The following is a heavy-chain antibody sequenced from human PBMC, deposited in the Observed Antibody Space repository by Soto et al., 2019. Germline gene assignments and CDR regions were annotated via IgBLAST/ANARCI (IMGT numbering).Heavy chain of an antibody. CDR2: ILSLESHK. J-gene: IGHJ4*02. V-gene: IGHV3-21*04. CDR1: GFTFISYS. D-gene: IGHD3-16*01. Sequence: LRLSCAASGFTFISYSMNWIRQTPVKGLEWVSSILSLESHKYYAASVMGRFSISRDNAKKSLFLQMNNLRAEDTGIYFCATGLKDASNRPSFDSWGPGTPVTVSS. CDR3: ATGLKDASNRPSFDS.